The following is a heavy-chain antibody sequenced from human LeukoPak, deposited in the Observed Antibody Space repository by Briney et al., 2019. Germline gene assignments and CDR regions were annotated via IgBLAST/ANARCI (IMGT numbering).Heavy chain of an antibody. D-gene: IGHD4-17*01. CDR3: ARERDDYGDYSLDAFDI. J-gene: IGHJ3*02. Sequence: SETLSLTCAVSGGSISSGGYSWSWIRQPPGKGLEWIGYIYHSGSTYYNPSLKSRVTISVDRSKNQFSLKLSSVTAADTAVYYCARERDDYGDYSLDAFDIWGQGTMVTVSS. CDR2: IYHSGST. CDR1: GGSISSGGYS. V-gene: IGHV4-30-2*01.